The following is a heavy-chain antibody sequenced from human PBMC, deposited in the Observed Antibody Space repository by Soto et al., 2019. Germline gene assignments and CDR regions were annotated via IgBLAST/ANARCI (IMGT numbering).Heavy chain of an antibody. CDR3: ARGGAWTPEGLGY. CDR1: GFTFSSFA. V-gene: IGHV3-30-3*01. Sequence: QVQLVESGGGVVQPGRSLRLSCAASGFTFSSFAMHWVRQAPGKGLEWLAVISSDVVNYYYAESVKGRFTISRDNSKNTLYLKMNSLRNEDTAFYYCARGGAWTPEGLGYWGQGTLVTVSS. CDR2: ISSDVVNY. D-gene: IGHD2-15*01. J-gene: IGHJ4*02.